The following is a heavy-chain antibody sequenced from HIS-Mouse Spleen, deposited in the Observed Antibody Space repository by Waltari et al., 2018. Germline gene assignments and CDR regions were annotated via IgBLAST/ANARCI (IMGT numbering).Heavy chain of an antibody. CDR1: GFPFRSYG. CDR2: ISYDGSNK. CDR3: AKDKHHAFDY. Sequence: QVQLVESGGGVVQPGRSLRLPCAAAGFPFRSYGMPWVRQAPGKGLEWVAVISYDGSNKYYADSVKGRFTISRDNSKNTLYLQMNSLRAEDTAVYYCAKDKHHAFDYWGQGTLVTVSS. V-gene: IGHV3-30*18. J-gene: IGHJ4*02.